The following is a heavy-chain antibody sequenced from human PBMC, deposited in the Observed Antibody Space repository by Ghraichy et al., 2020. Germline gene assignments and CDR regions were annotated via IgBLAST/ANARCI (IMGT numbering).Heavy chain of an antibody. Sequence: ASVKVSCKASRYTFTSERFHWVRQAPGQGLEWVGMISLSGGDTTYAQKFQNRVTVTRDTSTTAVFMELSGLRSEDTAVYYCAREPSGLFNAFDIWGQGTLVTVPS. CDR2: ISLSGGDT. V-gene: IGHV1-46*01. CDR1: RYTFTSER. D-gene: IGHD3-10*01. J-gene: IGHJ3*02. CDR3: AREPSGLFNAFDI.